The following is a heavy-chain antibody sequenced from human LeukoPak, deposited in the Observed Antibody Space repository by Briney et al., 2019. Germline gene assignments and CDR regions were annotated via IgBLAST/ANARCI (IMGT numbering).Heavy chain of an antibody. J-gene: IGHJ5*02. CDR3: AGKSSVTTVINWFDP. CDR1: GGSINGYY. Sequence: SETLSLTCTVSGGSINGYYWSWIRQPAGKGLEWIGRIYNSESINYNPSLKSRVTMSIDTSKSQFSLKLNSVTAADTAVYYCAGKSSVTTVINWFDPWGQGTLVTVSS. D-gene: IGHD4-17*01. V-gene: IGHV4-4*07. CDR2: IYNSESI.